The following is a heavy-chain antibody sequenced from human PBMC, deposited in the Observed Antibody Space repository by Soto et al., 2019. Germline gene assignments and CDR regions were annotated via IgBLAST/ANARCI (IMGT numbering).Heavy chain of an antibody. CDR2: IVPLLGTA. V-gene: IGHV1-69*01. Sequence: QVQLVQSGAEVKKPGSLVKVSCKASGDIFSSYPFSWVRQAPGQGLEWMGGIVPLLGTADYAQKFQDRVTITADDSTSTGYMELSSLRSDDTAVYYCARDRGSQNWYFGVWGRGTLVSVSS. CDR3: ARDRGSQNWYFGV. D-gene: IGHD3-10*01. J-gene: IGHJ2*01. CDR1: GDIFSSYP.